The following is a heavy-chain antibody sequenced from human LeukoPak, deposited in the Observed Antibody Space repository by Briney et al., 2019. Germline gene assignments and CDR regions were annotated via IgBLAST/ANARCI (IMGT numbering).Heavy chain of an antibody. CDR3: ARGLGELSP. CDR2: INHSGST. V-gene: IGHV4-34*01. D-gene: IGHD3-16*02. Sequence: SETLSLTCTVSGGSISSYYWSWIRQPPGKGLEWIGEINHSGSTNYNPSLKSRVTISVDTSKNQFSLKLSSVTAADTAVYYCARGLGELSPWGQGTLVTVSS. CDR1: GGSISSYY. J-gene: IGHJ4*02.